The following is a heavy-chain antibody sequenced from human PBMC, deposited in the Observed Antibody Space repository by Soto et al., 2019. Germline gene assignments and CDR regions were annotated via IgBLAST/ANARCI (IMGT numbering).Heavy chain of an antibody. CDR1: GFSLSTSGVG. V-gene: IGHV2-5*02. J-gene: IGHJ5*02. CDR2: IYWDDDK. D-gene: IGHD1-1*01. CDR3: AHSGDRWNDVNWFVP. Sequence: QITLKESGPTLVKPTQTLTLTCTFSGFSLSTSGVGVGWIRQPPGKALEWLALIYWDDDKRYSPSLKSRLTITKDTSKNKVVLTMSTMDPVNTATYVCAHSGDRWNDVNWFVPWGQGSLVTVSS.